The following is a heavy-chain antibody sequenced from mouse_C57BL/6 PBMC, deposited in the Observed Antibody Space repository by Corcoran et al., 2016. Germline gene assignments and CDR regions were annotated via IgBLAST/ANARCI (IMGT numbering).Heavy chain of an antibody. Sequence: QIQLVQSGPELKKPGETVKISCKASGYTFTTYGMSWVKQAPGKGLKWMGWINTYSGVPTYANDFKGRFAFSLETSASTAYLQINNLKNEDTATYVCARLGGSRKDWYFDVWGTGTTVTVSS. CDR3: ARLGGSRKDWYFDV. V-gene: IGHV9-3*01. J-gene: IGHJ1*03. D-gene: IGHD1-1*01. CDR2: INTYSGVP. CDR1: GYTFTTYG.